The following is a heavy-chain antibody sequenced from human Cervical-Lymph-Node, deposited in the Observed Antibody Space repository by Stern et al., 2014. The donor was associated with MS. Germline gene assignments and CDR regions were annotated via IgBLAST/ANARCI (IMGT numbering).Heavy chain of an antibody. J-gene: IGHJ3*02. V-gene: IGHV3-7*01. CDR3: ARDHVLMVDAISSGAFDI. CDR1: GFTFSSYW. Sequence: VQLVQSGGGLVQPGGSLRLSCAASGFTFSSYWMIWVRQAPGKGLEWVANIKEDGSEKNYVDSVTGRFTISRDNAKNSLYLQMNGLRVEDTAVYYCARDHVLMVDAISSGAFDIWGQGTMVAVSS. CDR2: IKEDGSEK. D-gene: IGHD2-8*01.